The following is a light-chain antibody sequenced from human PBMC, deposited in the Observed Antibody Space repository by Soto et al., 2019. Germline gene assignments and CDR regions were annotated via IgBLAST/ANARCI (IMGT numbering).Light chain of an antibody. CDR3: MIWPSNAWV. J-gene: IGLJ3*02. Sequence: QSVLTQPPSSSASPGESARLTCTLPSDINVGSYNIYWYQQKPGSLPRYLLYYYSDSDKGQGSGVPSRFSGSKDASANTGILLISGLQSEDEADYYCMIWPSNAWVFGGGTKVTVL. CDR1: SDINVGSYN. V-gene: IGLV5-37*01. CDR2: YYSDSDK.